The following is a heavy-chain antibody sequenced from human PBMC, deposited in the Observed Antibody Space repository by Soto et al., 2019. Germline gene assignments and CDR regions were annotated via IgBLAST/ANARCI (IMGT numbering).Heavy chain of an antibody. D-gene: IGHD6-13*01. CDR2: IDPSDSYT. Sequence: GESLKISCKGSGYSFTSYWISWVRQMPGKGLEWMGRIDPSDSYTNYSPSFQGHVTISADKSISTAYLQWSSLKASDTAMYYCARSTHRLIAAAGKANWFDPWGQGTLVTVSS. CDR3: ARSTHRLIAAAGKANWFDP. CDR1: GYSFTSYW. V-gene: IGHV5-10-1*01. J-gene: IGHJ5*02.